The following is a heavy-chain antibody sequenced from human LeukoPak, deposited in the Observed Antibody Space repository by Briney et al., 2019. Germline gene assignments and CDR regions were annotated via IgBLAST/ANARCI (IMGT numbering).Heavy chain of an antibody. V-gene: IGHV3-30*18. CDR3: AKASYSSSWSLDY. Sequence: GGSLRLSCAASGFTFSNYGMHWVRQAPGKGLEWVAVISYDGSNKYYADSVKGRFTISRDNSKNTLYLQMNSLRAEDTAVYYCAKASYSSSWSLDYWGQGTLVTVSS. CDR2: ISYDGSNK. CDR1: GFTFSNYG. D-gene: IGHD6-13*01. J-gene: IGHJ4*02.